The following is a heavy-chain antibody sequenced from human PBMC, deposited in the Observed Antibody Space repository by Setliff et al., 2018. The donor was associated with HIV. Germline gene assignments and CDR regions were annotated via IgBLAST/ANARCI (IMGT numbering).Heavy chain of an antibody. V-gene: IGHV1-24*01. CDR2: FDPELGET. J-gene: IGHJ4*02. D-gene: IGHD1-26*01. CDR1: GYTLTKLS. CDR3: AIDNRGGVGAPYYFDY. Sequence: ASVKVSCKVSGYTLTKLSMHWVRQAPGKGLEWMGGFDPELGETFFEQRFQGRITMTGDTSADTAYMELRSLRSDDTATYYCAIDNRGGVGAPYYFDYWGQGARVTV.